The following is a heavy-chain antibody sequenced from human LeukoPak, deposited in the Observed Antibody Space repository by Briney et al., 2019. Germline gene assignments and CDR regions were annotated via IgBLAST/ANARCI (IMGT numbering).Heavy chain of an antibody. V-gene: IGHV1-18*01. Sequence: ASAKVSCKASGYTFTSYVINWVRQAPGQGLEWMGWISGYSGNTNYAQKLQGRVTMTTDTSTSTAYMELRSLRSDDTAVYYCAREPKNYYDSSEYVLDVWGQGTTVTVSS. CDR2: ISGYSGNT. CDR1: GYTFTSYV. D-gene: IGHD3-22*01. CDR3: AREPKNYYDSSEYVLDV. J-gene: IGHJ6*02.